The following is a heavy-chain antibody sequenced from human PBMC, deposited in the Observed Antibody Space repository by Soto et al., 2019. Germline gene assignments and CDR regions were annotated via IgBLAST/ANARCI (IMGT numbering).Heavy chain of an antibody. D-gene: IGHD3-3*01. V-gene: IGHV3-33*01. CDR3: AREAGGERLLEWLSAVDRAKSGDKYYFDY. CDR2: IWSDGTNI. CDR1: GFTFSNYG. Sequence: QVQLVESGGGVVHPGRSLRLSCEASGFTFSNYGMHWVRQAPGKGLEWVAVIWSDGTNIHYADSVQGRFTIPRDNSKKPLLLQMNGLRAEDTAVYFCAREAGGERLLEWLSAVDRAKSGDKYYFDYWGQGILVTVSS. J-gene: IGHJ4*02.